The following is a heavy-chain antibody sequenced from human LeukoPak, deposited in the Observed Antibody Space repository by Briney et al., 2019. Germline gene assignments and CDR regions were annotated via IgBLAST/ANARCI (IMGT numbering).Heavy chain of an antibody. CDR2: IIGSGGST. CDR3: AGRWETYYYDSSGYYSD. J-gene: IGHJ4*02. D-gene: IGHD3-22*01. CDR1: GFTFSSYA. Sequence: LGGSLRLSCAASGFTFSSYAMSWVRQAPGKGLEWVSAIIGSGGSTYYADSVKGRFTISRDNSKNTLYLQMNSLRDEDTAVYYCAGRWETYYYDSSGYYSDWGQGTLVTVSS. V-gene: IGHV3-23*01.